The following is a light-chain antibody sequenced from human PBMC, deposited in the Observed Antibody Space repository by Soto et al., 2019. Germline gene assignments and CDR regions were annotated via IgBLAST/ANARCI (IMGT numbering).Light chain of an antibody. V-gene: IGLV2-23*01. CDR1: SSDVGSYNL. Sequence: QSALTQPASVSGSPGQSITISCTGTSSDVGSYNLVSWYQQHPGKAPKLMIYEGSKRPSGVSKRFSGSKSGNTASLTISGLQAEGEADYYCCSSAGSSTLVFGGGTKLTLL. J-gene: IGLJ3*02. CDR3: CSSAGSSTLV. CDR2: EGS.